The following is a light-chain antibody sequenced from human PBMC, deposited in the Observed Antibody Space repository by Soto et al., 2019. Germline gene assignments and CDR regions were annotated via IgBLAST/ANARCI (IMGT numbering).Light chain of an antibody. CDR2: NVY. V-gene: IGLV2-14*03. Sequence: QSALTQPASVSGSPGQSITISCTGTSSDVGAYNFVSWHQQHPGKAPNLMIYNVYDRPSGISYRFSGSKSGNTASLTISGLQGEDEADYYCSAYTVSRTYVFGTGTKGTVL. J-gene: IGLJ1*01. CDR1: SSDVGAYNF. CDR3: SAYTVSRTYV.